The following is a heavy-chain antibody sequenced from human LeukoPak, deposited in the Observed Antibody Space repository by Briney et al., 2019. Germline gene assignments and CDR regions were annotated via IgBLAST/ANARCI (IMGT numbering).Heavy chain of an antibody. CDR3: ARRSSGYYHDAFDI. Sequence: GGSLRLSCAASGFTFSSYDMHWVRQATGKGLEWVSAIGTAGDTYYPGSVKGRFTISRENAKNSLYLQMNSLRAGDTAVYNCARRSSGYYHDAFDIWGQGTMVTVSS. V-gene: IGHV3-13*01. CDR1: GFTFSSYD. CDR2: IGTAGDT. J-gene: IGHJ3*02. D-gene: IGHD3-22*01.